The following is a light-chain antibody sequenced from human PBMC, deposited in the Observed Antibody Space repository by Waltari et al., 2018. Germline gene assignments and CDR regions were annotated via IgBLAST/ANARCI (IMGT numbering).Light chain of an antibody. CDR3: SSYAGNYTWM. CDR2: DVT. Sequence: QSALTQPRSVSGSPGQSVTISCTGPSSDVGGYNYVSWYQQHPGKVPKIMVYDVTKRPCGVPGRFCGSKSGYAAALTISGLQAEDEADYCCSSYAGNYTWMVGGGTKLTVL. J-gene: IGLJ2*01. V-gene: IGLV2-11*01. CDR1: SSDVGGYNY.